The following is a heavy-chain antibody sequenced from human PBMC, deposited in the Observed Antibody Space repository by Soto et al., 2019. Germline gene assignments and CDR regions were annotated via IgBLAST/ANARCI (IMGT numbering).Heavy chain of an antibody. V-gene: IGHV1-3*01. Sequence: ASVKVSCKASGYTFTSYAMHWVRQAPGQRLEWMGWINAGNGNTKYSQKFQGRVTITRDTSASTAYMELSSLRSEDTAVYYCASRGYSYGYDYYYGMDVWGQGTTVTVSS. CDR2: INAGNGNT. CDR3: ASRGYSYGYDYYYGMDV. CDR1: GYTFTSYA. D-gene: IGHD5-18*01. J-gene: IGHJ6*02.